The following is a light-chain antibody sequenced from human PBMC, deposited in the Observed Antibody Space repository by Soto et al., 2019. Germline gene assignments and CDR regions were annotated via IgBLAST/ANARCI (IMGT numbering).Light chain of an antibody. Sequence: DIQMTQSPSSLSASVGDRVTITCRASQSISNHLVWYQQKPGKAPKILIYVASSLESGVPSRFSGSGSGTDFTLTISSLQPEDFATDYCQQSYTYHRTFGQGTKLEIK. CDR2: VAS. CDR3: QQSYTYHRT. J-gene: IGKJ2*01. V-gene: IGKV1-39*01. CDR1: QSISNH.